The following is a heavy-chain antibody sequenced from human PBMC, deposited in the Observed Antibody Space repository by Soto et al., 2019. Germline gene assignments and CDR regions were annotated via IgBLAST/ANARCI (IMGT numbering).Heavy chain of an antibody. J-gene: IGHJ6*03. CDR3: ARAQGFGDDMGV. V-gene: IGHV3-66*01. Sequence: EVQLVESGGGLVQPGGSLRVSCAASGFNVSANYVSWVRQTPGTGLEWVSILYSGGSTHYADSVKGRFLISRDNSKNTLHLQMSVLTTGDMDLYFCARAQGFGDDMGVWGTGNTVIVS. CDR1: GFNVSANY. CDR2: LYSGGST. D-gene: IGHD3-10*01.